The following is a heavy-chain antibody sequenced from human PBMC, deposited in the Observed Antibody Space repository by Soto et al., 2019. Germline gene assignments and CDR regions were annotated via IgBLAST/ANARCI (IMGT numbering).Heavy chain of an antibody. CDR3: ARDPVPWVAGDPYYYYGMDV. J-gene: IGHJ6*02. CDR2: TYYRSKWYN. V-gene: IGHV6-1*01. CDR1: GDSVSSNSAA. D-gene: IGHD6-19*01. Sequence: QSQTLSLTCAISGDSVSSNSAAWNWIRQSPSRGLEWLGRTYYRSKWYNDYAVSVKSRITINPDTSKNQFSLQLNSVTPEDTAVYYCARDPVPWVAGDPYYYYGMDVWGQGTTVTVSS.